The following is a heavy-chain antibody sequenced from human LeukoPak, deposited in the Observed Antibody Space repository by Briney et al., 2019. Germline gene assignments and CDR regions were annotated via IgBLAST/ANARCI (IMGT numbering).Heavy chain of an antibody. D-gene: IGHD1-26*01. CDR2: IYYSGST. CDR3: ARLPIMVGAPRHFQD. J-gene: IGHJ1*01. CDR1: GGSISSYY. V-gene: IGHV4-59*08. Sequence: SETLSLTCTVSGGSISSYYWSWIRQPPGKGLEWIGYIYYSGSTNYNPSLKSRVTISVDTSKNQFSLKLSSVTAADTAVYYCARLPIMVGAPRHFQDWGQGTLVIVSS.